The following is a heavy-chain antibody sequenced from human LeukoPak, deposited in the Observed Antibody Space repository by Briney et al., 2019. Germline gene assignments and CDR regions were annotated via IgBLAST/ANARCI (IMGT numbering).Heavy chain of an antibody. D-gene: IGHD2-15*01. CDR3: AKRSCRGGSYNFDY. CDR2: IRDNGTAT. J-gene: IGHJ4*02. Sequence: GGSLRLSCAASGFTFRSYAMSWVRQAPGEGLEWVSAIRDNGTATNHADSVKGRLTISRDNSKNTLSLQMDSLRAADTAVYYCAKRSCRGGSYNFDYWGQGTLVTVSS. CDR1: GFTFRSYA. V-gene: IGHV3-23*01.